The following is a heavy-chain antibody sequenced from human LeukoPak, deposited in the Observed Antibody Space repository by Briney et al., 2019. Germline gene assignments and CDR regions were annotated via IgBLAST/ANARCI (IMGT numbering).Heavy chain of an antibody. CDR2: ISSSSSYI. D-gene: IGHD4-23*01. Sequence: GSLRLSCAASGFTFSSYSMNWVRQAPGKGLEWVSSISSSSSYIYYADSVKGRFTISRDNSKNTLYLQMNSLRAEDTAVYYCATAWVVTGLLYFDYWGQGTLVTVSS. CDR1: GFTFSSYS. J-gene: IGHJ4*02. V-gene: IGHV3-21*01. CDR3: ATAWVVTGLLYFDY.